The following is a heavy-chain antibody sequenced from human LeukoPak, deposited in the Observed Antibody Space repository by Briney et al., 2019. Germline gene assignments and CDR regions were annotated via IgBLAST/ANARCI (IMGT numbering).Heavy chain of an antibody. Sequence: GGSLRLSCAASGFTFDDYAMHWVRQAPGKGLEWVSGISWNSGSIGYADSVKGRFTISRDNAKNSLYLQMNSLRAEDTALYYCAKDSPAAGTYFDCWGQGTLVTVSS. CDR1: GFTFDDYA. CDR3: AKDSPAAGTYFDC. D-gene: IGHD6-13*01. CDR2: ISWNSGSI. V-gene: IGHV3-9*01. J-gene: IGHJ4*02.